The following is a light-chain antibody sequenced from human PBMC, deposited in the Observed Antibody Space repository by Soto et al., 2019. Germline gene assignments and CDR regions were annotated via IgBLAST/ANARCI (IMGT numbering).Light chain of an antibody. V-gene: IGLV2-18*02. CDR1: SSDVGGSNG. CDR3: SSYISSSTYV. J-gene: IGLJ1*01. CDR2: DVS. Sequence: QSVLTQPPSVSGSPGQSVAISCTGTSSDVGGSNGVSWYQQPPGTAPKLIIYDVSNRPSGVPDRFSGSKSGNTASLIISGLQAEDEGDYYCSSYISSSTYVFGTGTKVTVL.